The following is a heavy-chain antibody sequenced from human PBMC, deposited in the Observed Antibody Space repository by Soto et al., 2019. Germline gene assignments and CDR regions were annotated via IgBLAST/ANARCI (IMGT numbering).Heavy chain of an antibody. J-gene: IGHJ5*02. Sequence: AGGSLRLSCAASGFTFSSYWMHWVRQAPGKGLVWVSRINSDGSSTSYADSVKGRFTISRDNAKNTLYLQMNSLRAEDTAVYYCARDKEEAYYGSGSYPLPFDPWGQGTLVTVSS. D-gene: IGHD3-10*01. CDR1: GFTFSSYW. V-gene: IGHV3-74*01. CDR3: ARDKEEAYYGSGSYPLPFDP. CDR2: INSDGSST.